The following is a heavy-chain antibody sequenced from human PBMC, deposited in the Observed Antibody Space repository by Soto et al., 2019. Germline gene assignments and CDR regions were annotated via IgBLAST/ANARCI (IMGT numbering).Heavy chain of an antibody. CDR3: AKDGEKYYDFWSGYSSFDY. Sequence: GGSLRLSCAASGFTFDDYAMHWVRQAPGKGLEWVSGISWNSGSIGYADSVKGRFTISRDNAKNSLYLQMNSLRAEDTALYYCAKDGEKYYDFWSGYSSFDYWGQGTLVTVSS. D-gene: IGHD3-3*01. CDR2: ISWNSGSI. J-gene: IGHJ4*02. V-gene: IGHV3-9*01. CDR1: GFTFDDYA.